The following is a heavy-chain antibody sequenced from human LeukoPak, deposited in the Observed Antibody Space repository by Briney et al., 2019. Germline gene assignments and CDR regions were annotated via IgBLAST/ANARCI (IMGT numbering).Heavy chain of an antibody. V-gene: IGHV4-4*07. D-gene: IGHD2-21*01. CDR3: ARQGPYCDGDCYRDAFNI. CDR2: VSSSGSS. J-gene: IGHJ3*02. CDR1: GGSISNYY. Sequence: SETLSLTCTVSGGSISNYYWAWIRQPVGRELEWIGRVSSSGSSNYNPSLESRVTISVDASKKQFSLKLTSVTAADTAMYYCARQGPYCDGDCYRDAFNIWGQGTIVTVSS.